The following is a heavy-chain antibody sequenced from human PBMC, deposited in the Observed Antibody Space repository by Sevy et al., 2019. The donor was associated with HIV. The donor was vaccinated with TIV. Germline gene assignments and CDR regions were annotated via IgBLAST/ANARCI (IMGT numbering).Heavy chain of an antibody. CDR3: ARLHPHIAAVRAMDV. CDR2: SYSDDSR. CDR1: GFTVTNNY. V-gene: IGHV3-53*01. J-gene: IGHJ6*02. D-gene: IGHD6-13*01. Sequence: GGSLRLSCAASGFTVTNNYISWVRQAPGKGLDWVALSYSDDSRYFADSVRGRFTISRDSLKNTLYLQMNSLRAEDTSVYYCARLHPHIAAVRAMDVWGQGTTVTVSS.